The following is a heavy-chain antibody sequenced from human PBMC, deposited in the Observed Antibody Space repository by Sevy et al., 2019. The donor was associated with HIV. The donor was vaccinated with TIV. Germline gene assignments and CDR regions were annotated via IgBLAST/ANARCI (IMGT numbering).Heavy chain of an antibody. V-gene: IGHV2-5*02. Sequence: SGPTLVNPTQTLTLTCTFSGFSFSTSGVGVGWIRQPPGKVPEWLAMIYWDGDTRYSPSLMNRLTITKDTSKDQVVLRMANMEPVDTGTYYCAHRRSKGITITEFDYWGQGTLVTVSS. CDR3: AHRRSKGITITEFDY. CDR2: IYWDGDT. D-gene: IGHD3-9*01. J-gene: IGHJ4*02. CDR1: GFSFSTSGVG.